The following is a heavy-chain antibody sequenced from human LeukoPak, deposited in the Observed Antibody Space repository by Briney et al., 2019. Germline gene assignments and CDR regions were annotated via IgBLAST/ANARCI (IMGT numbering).Heavy chain of an antibody. J-gene: IGHJ6*03. CDR1: GFTFSSNA. D-gene: IGHD2-2*01. Sequence: PGGSLRLSCAASGFTFSSNAMSWVRQAPGKGLEWVSAISGSGGSTYYADSVKGRFTISRDNSKNTLYLQMNSLRAEDTAVYYCASQNSYCSSTSCRDMDVWGKGTTVTVSS. CDR2: ISGSGGST. V-gene: IGHV3-23*01. CDR3: ASQNSYCSSTSCRDMDV.